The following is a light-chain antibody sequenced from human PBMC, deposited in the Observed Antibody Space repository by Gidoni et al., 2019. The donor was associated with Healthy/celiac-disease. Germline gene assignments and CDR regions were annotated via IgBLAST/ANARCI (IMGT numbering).Light chain of an antibody. J-gene: IGKJ1*01. Sequence: DIQMTQSPTTLPASVGDRVTITCRARQSISSWLAWYQQKPGKAPKLQIYKASSLERGVPSRFSGSGSGTEFTLTISSLQPDDFAAYYCHQYNSYPLTFGQGTKVEIK. CDR1: QSISSW. V-gene: IGKV1-5*03. CDR3: HQYNSYPLT. CDR2: KAS.